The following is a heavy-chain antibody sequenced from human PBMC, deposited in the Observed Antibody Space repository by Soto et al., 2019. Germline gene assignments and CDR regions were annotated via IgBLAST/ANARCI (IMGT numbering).Heavy chain of an antibody. CDR1: GFTFSSHG. CDR2: MWHDGSNE. CDR3: ARDALLIAAAGTRRGYFDY. V-gene: IGHV3-33*01. J-gene: IGHJ4*02. Sequence: QVQLVESGGGVLQPGRSLRLSCAASGFTFSSHGMHWVRQAPGKGLEWVAVMWHDGSNEYYADSVKGRFTISRDNSKNTLYLQMNSLSAEDTAVYYCARDALLIAAAGTRRGYFDYWGQGTLVTVSS. D-gene: IGHD6-13*01.